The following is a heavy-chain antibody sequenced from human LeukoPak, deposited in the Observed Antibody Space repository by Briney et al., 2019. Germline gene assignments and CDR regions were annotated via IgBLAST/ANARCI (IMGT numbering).Heavy chain of an antibody. D-gene: IGHD1-26*01. Sequence: GGSLRLSCAASGFTFSSYAMSWVRQAPGKGLEWVSSITGSGGSTYYADSVKGRFTISRDNSKNTLLLQMNSLRAEDTAVYYCAKGTWELVGYHFDYWGQGTLVTVSS. V-gene: IGHV3-23*01. CDR1: GFTFSSYA. J-gene: IGHJ4*02. CDR2: ITGSGGST. CDR3: AKGTWELVGYHFDY.